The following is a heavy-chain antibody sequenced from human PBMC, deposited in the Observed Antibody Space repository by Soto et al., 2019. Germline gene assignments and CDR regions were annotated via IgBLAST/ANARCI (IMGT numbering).Heavy chain of an antibody. CDR2: ISGSGGST. D-gene: IGHD3-3*01. CDR3: AKGGDFWSGYYCYFDY. V-gene: IGHV3-23*01. Sequence: GESLKISCAASGFTFSSYAMSWVRQAPGKGLEWVSAISGSGGSTYYADSVKGRFTISRDNSKNTLYLQMNSLRAEDTAVYYCAKGGDFWSGYYCYFDYWGQGTLVTVSS. CDR1: GFTFSSYA. J-gene: IGHJ4*02.